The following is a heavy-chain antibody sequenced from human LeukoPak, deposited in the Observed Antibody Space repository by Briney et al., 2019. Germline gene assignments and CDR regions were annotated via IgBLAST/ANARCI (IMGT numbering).Heavy chain of an antibody. D-gene: IGHD3-10*01. V-gene: IGHV3-7*01. Sequence: GGSLRLSCAASGFTVSSYYMNWVRQAPGKGLEWVAHIKQDGSQEYYVDSVKGRFTISRDSAKNSLYLQMNSLRPEDTAVYYCAREGFYGSGSSPTFYFDYWGQGTLVTVSS. CDR3: AREGFYGSGSSPTFYFDY. CDR1: GFTVSSYY. J-gene: IGHJ4*02. CDR2: IKQDGSQE.